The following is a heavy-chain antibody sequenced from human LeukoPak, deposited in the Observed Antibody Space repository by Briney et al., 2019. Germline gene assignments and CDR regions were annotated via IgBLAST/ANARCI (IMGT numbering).Heavy chain of an antibody. CDR3: ARVRTYSYGYGTAFDI. Sequence: ASVKVSCKASGGTFSSYAISWVRQAPGQGLEWMGWISAYNGNTNYAQKLQGRVTMTTDTSTSTAYMELRSLRSDDTAVYYCARVRTYSYGYGTAFDIWGQGTMVTVSS. CDR1: GGTFSSYA. J-gene: IGHJ3*02. CDR2: ISAYNGNT. V-gene: IGHV1-18*01. D-gene: IGHD5-18*01.